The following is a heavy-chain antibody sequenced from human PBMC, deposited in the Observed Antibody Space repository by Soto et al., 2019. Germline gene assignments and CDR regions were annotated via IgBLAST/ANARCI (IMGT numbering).Heavy chain of an antibody. Sequence: GGSLRLSCAASGFTFSSYAMSWVRQAPGKGLEWVSAISGSGGSTYYADSVKGRFTISRDNSKNTLYLQMNSLRAEDTAVYYCAKDIPRSKEYSSGWLGPIGWFDPWGQGTLVTVSS. V-gene: IGHV3-23*01. D-gene: IGHD6-19*01. J-gene: IGHJ5*02. CDR2: ISGSGGST. CDR3: AKDIPRSKEYSSGWLGPIGWFDP. CDR1: GFTFSSYA.